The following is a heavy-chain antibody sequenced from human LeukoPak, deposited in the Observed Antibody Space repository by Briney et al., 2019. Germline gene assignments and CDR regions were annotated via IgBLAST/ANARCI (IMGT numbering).Heavy chain of an antibody. CDR3: ARDYGRSRDYGMDV. V-gene: IGHV3-74*01. Sequence: GGSLRLSCAASGFTFSNYWMHWVRHAPGKGLVWVSRINSDGSSTTYADSVKGRFTISRDNAKNTLYLQMNSLRAEDTAVYYCARDYGRSRDYGMDVWGQGATVTVSS. J-gene: IGHJ6*02. D-gene: IGHD3-10*01. CDR2: INSDGSST. CDR1: GFTFSNYW.